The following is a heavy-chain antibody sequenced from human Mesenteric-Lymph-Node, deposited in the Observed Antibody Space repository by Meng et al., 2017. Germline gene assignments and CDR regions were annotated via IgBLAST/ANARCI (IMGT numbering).Heavy chain of an antibody. V-gene: IGHV4-39*07. CDR2: IYYSGST. CDR1: GGSISSSSYY. D-gene: IGHD3-9*01. Sequence: SETLSLTCTVSGGSISSSSYYWGWIRQPPGKGLEWIGSIYYSGSTNYNPSLKSRVTISVDTSKNQFSLKLSSVTAADTAVYYCARAPETEYYDILTGYWPDAFDIWGQGTMVTVSS. CDR3: ARAPETEYYDILTGYWPDAFDI. J-gene: IGHJ3*02.